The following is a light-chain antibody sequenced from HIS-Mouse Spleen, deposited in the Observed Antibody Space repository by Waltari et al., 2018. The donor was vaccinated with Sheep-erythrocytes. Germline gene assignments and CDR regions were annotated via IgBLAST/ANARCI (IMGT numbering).Light chain of an antibody. J-gene: IGLJ1*01. CDR2: DVS. Sequence: QSALTQPRSVSGSPGQSVTISCTGTSSDVGGYNYVSWYQQHPGKAPKRMIYDVSKPPSGVLDRFSGSNAGKTASLTISGLQAEDEADYYCCSYAGSYNHVFATGTKVTVL. CDR1: SSDVGGYNY. V-gene: IGLV2-11*01. CDR3: CSYAGSYNHV.